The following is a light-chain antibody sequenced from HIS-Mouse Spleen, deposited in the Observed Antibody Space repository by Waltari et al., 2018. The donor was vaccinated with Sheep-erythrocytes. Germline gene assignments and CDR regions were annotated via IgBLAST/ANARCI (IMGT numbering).Light chain of an antibody. CDR3: MQALQTPIFT. CDR1: QSLLHSNGYNY. Sequence: DIVMTQSPLSLPVTPGEPASISCRSSQSLLHSNGYNYLDWYLQKPGQSPQLLIYLGSNRASGVPDRFSGSGSDTDFTLKISRVKAEDVGVYYCMQALQTPIFTFGPGTKVDIK. CDR2: LGS. J-gene: IGKJ3*01. V-gene: IGKV2-28*01.